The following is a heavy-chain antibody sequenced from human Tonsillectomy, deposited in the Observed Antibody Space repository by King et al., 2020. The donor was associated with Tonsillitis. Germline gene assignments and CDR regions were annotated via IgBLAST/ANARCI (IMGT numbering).Heavy chain of an antibody. Sequence: QLQESGPGLVKPSETLSLTYTVSGYSISSGYYWGWIRQPPGKGLEWIGSIYHSGSTYYNPSLESRVTISVDTSKNQFSLKLSSVTAADTAVYYCARDLDYYDTSGYYPRAFDYWGQGTLVTVSS. D-gene: IGHD3-22*01. CDR1: GYSISSGYY. CDR3: ARDLDYYDTSGYYPRAFDY. V-gene: IGHV4-38-2*02. CDR2: IYHSGST. J-gene: IGHJ4*02.